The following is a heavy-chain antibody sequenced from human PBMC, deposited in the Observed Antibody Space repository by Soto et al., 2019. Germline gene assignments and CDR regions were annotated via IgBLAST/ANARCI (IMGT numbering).Heavy chain of an antibody. CDR2: LYYGRSA. J-gene: IGHJ4*02. D-gene: IGHD3-22*01. CDR1: GDSISSYY. CDR3: ALRSMAVVPEY. V-gene: IGHV4-59*01. Sequence: QVQLQESGPGLVKPSETLSLTCAVSGDSISSYYCMWIRQPPGKGLESIGYLYYGRSANYNPSLKSRVTLSVDTSANQCPLTLSAMAAADTAVYYCALRSMAVVPEYWGQGTLVTVSS.